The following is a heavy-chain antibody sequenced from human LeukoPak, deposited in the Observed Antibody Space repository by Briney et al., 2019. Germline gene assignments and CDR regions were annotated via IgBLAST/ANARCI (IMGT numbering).Heavy chain of an antibody. Sequence: AAVKVSCKLSGYTVNELSMHWVRQVPGKGLEWMGGFDPEDGETKYAQKFQGRVTMTEDTSTDTAYMELSRLTSEDTAVYYCATHTISGVVTYASLIWGRGTLVTVSS. J-gene: IGHJ3*02. D-gene: IGHD3-3*01. CDR1: GYTVNELS. CDR2: FDPEDGET. V-gene: IGHV1-24*01. CDR3: ATHTISGVVTYASLI.